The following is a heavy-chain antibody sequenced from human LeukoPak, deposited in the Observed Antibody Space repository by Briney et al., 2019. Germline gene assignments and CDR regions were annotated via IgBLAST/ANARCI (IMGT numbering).Heavy chain of an antibody. J-gene: IGHJ4*02. D-gene: IGHD3-9*01. CDR2: IKQDGSEK. CDR1: GFTFSSYW. CDR3: AKGFDPDGY. V-gene: IGHV3-7*03. Sequence: GGSLRLSCAASGFTFSSYWMSWVRQAPGKGLEWVANIKQDGSEKYYVDSVKGRFTISRDNSKNTLHLQMNSLRAEDTAIYYCAKGFDPDGYWGQGTLVTVSS.